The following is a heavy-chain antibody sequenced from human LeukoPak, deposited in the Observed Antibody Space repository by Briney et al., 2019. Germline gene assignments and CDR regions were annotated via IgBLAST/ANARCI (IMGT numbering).Heavy chain of an antibody. CDR3: AKGLYGSGSYPDY. CDR1: GFTFSSYS. V-gene: IGHV3-21*03. Sequence: GGSLRLSCEASGFTFSSYSMNWVRQAPGKGLEWVSSISSGSYHIYYADAVKGRFTISRDNAKNSLYLQMNSLRAEDIALYYCAKGLYGSGSYPDYWGQGTLVTVSS. J-gene: IGHJ4*02. CDR2: ISSGSYHI. D-gene: IGHD3-10*01.